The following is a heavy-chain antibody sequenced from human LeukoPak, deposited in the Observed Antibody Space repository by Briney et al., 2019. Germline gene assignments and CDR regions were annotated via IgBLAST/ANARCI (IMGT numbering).Heavy chain of an antibody. CDR3: TTGMMYWYSSGWALDY. V-gene: IGHV3-74*03. CDR2: VNSDGSRT. CDR1: GFTFTKYW. J-gene: IGHJ4*02. Sequence: GGSLRLSCAASGFTFTKYWMHWVRHAPGKGLVWVSRVNSDGSRTTYADSVKGRFTISRDNANNTLYLQMNSLKTEDTAVYYCTTGMMYWYSSGWALDYWGQGTLVTVSS. D-gene: IGHD6-19*01.